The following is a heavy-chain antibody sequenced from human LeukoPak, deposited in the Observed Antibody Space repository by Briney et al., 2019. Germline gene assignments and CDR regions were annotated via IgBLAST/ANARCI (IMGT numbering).Heavy chain of an antibody. V-gene: IGHV4-31*03. CDR2: FYYSGST. CDR1: GGSISSGGYY. J-gene: IGHJ4*02. CDR3: ARGVGPITMVRGAIDY. D-gene: IGHD3-10*01. Sequence: SQTLSLTCTVSGGSISSGGYYWSWIRQHPGKGLEWIGYFYYSGSTYYNPSLKSRVTISVDTSKNQFSLKLSSVTAADTAVYYCARGVGPITMVRGAIDYWGQGTLVTVSS.